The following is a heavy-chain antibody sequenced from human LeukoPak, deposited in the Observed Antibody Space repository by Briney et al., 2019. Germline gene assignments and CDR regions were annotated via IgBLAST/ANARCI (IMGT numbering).Heavy chain of an antibody. J-gene: IGHJ5*02. CDR1: GFTFSSYW. Sequence: GGSLRLSCAASGFTFSSYWMSWVRQAPGKGLEWVANIKQDGSEKYYVDSVKGRFTISRDNAKNSLYLQMNSLRAEDTAVYYCATDQMGPYNWFDPWGQGTLVTVSS. CDR3: ATDQMGPYNWFDP. D-gene: IGHD5-24*01. V-gene: IGHV3-7*01. CDR2: IKQDGSEK.